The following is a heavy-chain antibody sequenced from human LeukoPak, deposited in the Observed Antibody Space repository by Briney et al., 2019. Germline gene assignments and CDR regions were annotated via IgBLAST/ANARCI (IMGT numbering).Heavy chain of an antibody. CDR2: ISYDGSNK. J-gene: IGHJ4*02. D-gene: IGHD3-3*01. CDR1: GSTFSSYG. CDR3: AKDFLGGVVITPHFDY. V-gene: IGHV3-30*18. Sequence: PGGSLRLSCAASGSTFSSYGMHWVRQAPGKGLEWVAVISYDGSNKYYADSVKGRFTISRDNSKNTLYLQMNSLRAEDTAVYYCAKDFLGGVVITPHFDYWGQGTLVTVSS.